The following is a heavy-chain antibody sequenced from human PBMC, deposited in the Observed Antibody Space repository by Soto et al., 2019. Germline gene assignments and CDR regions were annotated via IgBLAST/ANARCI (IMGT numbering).Heavy chain of an antibody. V-gene: IGHV3-23*01. CDR1: GFTFSTYA. D-gene: IGHD2-15*01. CDR3: AKERDSRGYFDY. Sequence: PGGSLRLSCAASGFTFSTYAMSWVRQAPGKGLEWVSAISGSGGSTYYADSVKGRFTISRDNSKNTLYLQMNSLRVEDTAVYYCAKERDSRGYFDYWGQGTLVTVSS. CDR2: ISGSGGST. J-gene: IGHJ4*02.